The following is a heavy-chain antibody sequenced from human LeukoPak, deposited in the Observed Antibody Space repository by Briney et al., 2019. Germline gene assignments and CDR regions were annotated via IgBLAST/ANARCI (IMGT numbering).Heavy chain of an antibody. D-gene: IGHD6-6*01. J-gene: IGHJ6*03. CDR1: GFIFSNFA. CDR3: AKLLTGRPSGYMDV. V-gene: IGHV3-23*01. CDR2: ISGNGGST. Sequence: GGSLRLSCAASGFIFSNFAMSWVSQAPGKGLEWVAGISGNGGSTSYADSVKGRFNISRDNSKKTLDLQMNSPRAEDTAVYYCAKLLTGRPSGYMDVWGKGTTVSVSS.